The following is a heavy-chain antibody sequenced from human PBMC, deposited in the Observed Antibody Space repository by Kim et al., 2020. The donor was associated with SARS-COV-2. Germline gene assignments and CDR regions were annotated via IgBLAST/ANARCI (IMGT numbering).Heavy chain of an antibody. D-gene: IGHD2-2*01. CDR1: GYTFTSYD. Sequence: ASVKVSCKASGYTFTSYDINWVRQATGQGLEWMGWMNPNSGNTGYAQKFQGRVTMTRNTSISTAYMELSSLRSEDTAVDYCAGGVKVPAAIWISYYYYYMDVWGKGTTVTVSS. J-gene: IGHJ6*03. V-gene: IGHV1-8*01. CDR3: AGGVKVPAAIWISYYYYYMDV. CDR2: MNPNSGNT.